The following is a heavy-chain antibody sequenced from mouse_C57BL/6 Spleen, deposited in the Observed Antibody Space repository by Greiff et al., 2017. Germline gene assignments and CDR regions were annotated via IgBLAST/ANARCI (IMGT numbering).Heavy chain of an antibody. J-gene: IGHJ2*01. CDR2: IWSGGST. V-gene: IGHV2-2*01. CDR3: ARNKGLAEDYFDY. Sequence: QVQLKESGPGLVQPSQSLSITCTVSGFSLTSYGVHWVRQSPGKGLEWLGVIWSGGSTDYNAAFIYRLSISKDNSKSQVFYKMNSLQADDTAIYYCARNKGLAEDYFDYWGQGTTLTVSS. CDR1: GFSLTSYG. D-gene: IGHD1-1*01.